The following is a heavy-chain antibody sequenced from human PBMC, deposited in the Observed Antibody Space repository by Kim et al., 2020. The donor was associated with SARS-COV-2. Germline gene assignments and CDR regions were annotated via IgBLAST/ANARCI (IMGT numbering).Heavy chain of an antibody. V-gene: IGHV3-74*01. D-gene: IGHD2-15*01. CDR3: ARTYCSGGSCYSCFDY. Sequence: SGKGRFTISRDNAKNALYLQMNSLRAEDTAVYYCARTYCSGGSCYSCFDYWGQGTLVTVSS. J-gene: IGHJ4*02.